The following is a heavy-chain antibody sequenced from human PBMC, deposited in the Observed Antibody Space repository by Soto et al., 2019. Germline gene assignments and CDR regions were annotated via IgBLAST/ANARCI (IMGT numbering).Heavy chain of an antibody. V-gene: IGHV3-7*03. CDR2: IKEDGSEK. CDR1: KFTFSSYW. D-gene: IGHD6-19*01. CDR3: AASSGWLFDY. J-gene: IGHJ4*02. Sequence: QAGGSLRLSCTASKFTFSSYWMNWVRQAPGKGLEWVANIKEDGSEKYYVDSVKGRFTISRDNAKNSVFLQMNSLRADDTAVYYCAASSGWLFDYWGQGTLVTVSS.